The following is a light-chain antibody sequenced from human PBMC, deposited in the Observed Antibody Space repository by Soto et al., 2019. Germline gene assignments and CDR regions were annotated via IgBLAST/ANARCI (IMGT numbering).Light chain of an antibody. CDR3: CAYADSTSV. Sequence: QSVLTQPASVSGSAGQSITISCTGTSNDVGSYNPVSWYQQHPGKAPKLMIYEGSKRPSGVSNRFSGSKSGNTASLTISGLQAEDEADYYCCAYADSTSVFGTGTKVTVL. CDR1: SNDVGSYNP. J-gene: IGLJ1*01. CDR2: EGS. V-gene: IGLV2-23*03.